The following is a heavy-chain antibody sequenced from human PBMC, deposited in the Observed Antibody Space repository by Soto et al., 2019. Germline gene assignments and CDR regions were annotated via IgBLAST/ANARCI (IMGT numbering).Heavy chain of an antibody. CDR2: IKHDGSEK. CDR1: GFTFDGSW. Sequence: PGGSLRLSCAASGFTFDGSWMTWVRQAPGKGLEWVANIKHDGSEKYYVDSVKGRLTISRDNAKNSLYLQMNSLRAEDTAVYYCAKDRARLIAWGQGTLVTVSS. V-gene: IGHV3-7*01. J-gene: IGHJ5*02. CDR3: AKDRARLIA. D-gene: IGHD2-8*01.